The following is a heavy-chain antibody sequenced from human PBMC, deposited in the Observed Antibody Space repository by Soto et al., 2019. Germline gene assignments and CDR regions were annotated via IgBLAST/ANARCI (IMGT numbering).Heavy chain of an antibody. CDR2: ISTSSYI. CDR3: ARFGYCSSTSCYAYGMDV. J-gene: IGHJ6*02. V-gene: IGHV3-21*01. D-gene: IGHD2-2*03. CDR1: GFTFSSYS. Sequence: GGSLRLSCAASGFTFSSYSMNWVRQAPGKGLEWVSSISTSSYIYYADSVKGRFTISRDNAKNSLYLQMNSLRAEDTAVYYCARFGYCSSTSCYAYGMDVWGQGTTVTVSS.